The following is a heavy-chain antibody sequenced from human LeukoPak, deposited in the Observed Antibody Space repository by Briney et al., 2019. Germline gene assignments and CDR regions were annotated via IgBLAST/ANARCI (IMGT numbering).Heavy chain of an antibody. J-gene: IGHJ4*02. Sequence: PSETLSLTCTVSGGSISSSSYYWGWIRQPPGKGLEWIGSIYYSGSTYYNPSLKSRVTISVDTSKNQFPLKLSSVTAADTAVYCCARDMIAARGDFDYWGQGTLVTVSS. V-gene: IGHV4-39*01. D-gene: IGHD6-6*01. CDR2: IYYSGST. CDR1: GGSISSSSYY. CDR3: ARDMIAARGDFDY.